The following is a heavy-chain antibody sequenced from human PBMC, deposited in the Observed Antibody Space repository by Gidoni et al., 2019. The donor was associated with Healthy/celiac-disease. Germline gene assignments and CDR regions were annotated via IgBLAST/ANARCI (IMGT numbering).Heavy chain of an antibody. J-gene: IGHJ6*02. V-gene: IGHV3-49*03. CDR2: IRSKAYGGTT. CDR1: GFTFGDYA. Sequence: EVQLVESGGGLVQPGRSLRLSCTASGFTFGDYAMSWFRQAPGKGLEWVGFIRSKAYGGTTEYAASVKGRFTISRDDSKSIAYLQMNSLKTEDTAVYYCMIDSYYDFWSGYYSLHGMDVWGQGTTVTVSS. CDR3: MIDSYYDFWSGYYSLHGMDV. D-gene: IGHD3-3*01.